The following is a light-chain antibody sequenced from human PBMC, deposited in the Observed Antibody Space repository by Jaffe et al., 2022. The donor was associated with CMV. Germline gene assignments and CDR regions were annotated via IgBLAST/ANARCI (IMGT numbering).Light chain of an antibody. Sequence: QSALTQPASVSGSPGQSITISCTGTSSDVGAFNYVSWYQQHPGKAPKLIIYDVNNRPSGISNRFSGSKSGNTASLTISGLQAEDEGDYYCSSYTASSTVIFGGGATLTVL. CDR1: SSDVGAFNY. CDR3: SSYTASSTVI. V-gene: IGLV2-14*03. CDR2: DVN. J-gene: IGLJ2*01.